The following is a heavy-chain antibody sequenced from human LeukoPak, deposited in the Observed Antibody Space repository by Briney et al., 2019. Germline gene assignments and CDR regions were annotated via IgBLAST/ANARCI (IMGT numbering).Heavy chain of an antibody. D-gene: IGHD1-1*01. Sequence: PGGSLRLSCAASGFTFSDYYMSWIRQAPGKGLEWVSYISSSGSTIYYADSMKGRFTISRDNAKNSLYLQMNSLRAEDTAVYYCASSYSLQLERPPIDYWGQGTLVTVSS. V-gene: IGHV3-11*04. CDR1: GFTFSDYY. J-gene: IGHJ4*02. CDR2: ISSSGSTI. CDR3: ASSYSLQLERPPIDY.